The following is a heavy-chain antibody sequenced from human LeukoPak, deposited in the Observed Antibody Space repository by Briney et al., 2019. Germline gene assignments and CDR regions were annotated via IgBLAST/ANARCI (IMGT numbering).Heavy chain of an antibody. CDR2: IEGDGSET. CDR3: AGGSGCLIHY. CDR1: GFTFSSFW. D-gene: IGHD6-19*01. V-gene: IGHV3-7*03. J-gene: IGHJ4*02. Sequence: GGSLRLSCAASGFTFSSFWMSWVSHTPGKGLEWVANIEGDGSETTSIDSVKGRFTISRDNAKKSLHLQMNSLRAEDTGVYCCAGGSGCLIHYWGQGALVTVSS.